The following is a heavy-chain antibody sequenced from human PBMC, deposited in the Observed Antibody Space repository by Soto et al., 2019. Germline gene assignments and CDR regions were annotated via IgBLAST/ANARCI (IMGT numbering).Heavy chain of an antibody. CDR3: ARDPNRGYYFDY. D-gene: IGHD3-10*01. J-gene: IGHJ4*02. CDR1: GGTFSSYA. V-gene: IGHV1-69*13. CDR2: IIPIFGTA. Sequence: ASVKVSCKASGGTFSSYAISWVRQAPGQGLEWMGGIIPIFGTANYAQKFQGRVTITADESTSTAYMELSSLRSEDTAVYYCARDPNRGYYFDYWGQGTLVTVSS.